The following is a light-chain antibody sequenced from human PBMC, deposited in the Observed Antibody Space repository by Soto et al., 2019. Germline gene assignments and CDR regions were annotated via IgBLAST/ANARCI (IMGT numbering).Light chain of an antibody. J-gene: IGKJ2*01. CDR3: HQYGSSPPYT. Sequence: EVVLTQSPGTLCLSPGERATLSCRASQSVTNNYLAWYQQRPGQAPRLLIFGSSDRATGIPDRFSGSGSGTDFTLTISRLEPEDFAVYYCHQYGSSPPYTFGQGTKLEIK. CDR2: GSS. V-gene: IGKV3-20*01. CDR1: QSVTNNY.